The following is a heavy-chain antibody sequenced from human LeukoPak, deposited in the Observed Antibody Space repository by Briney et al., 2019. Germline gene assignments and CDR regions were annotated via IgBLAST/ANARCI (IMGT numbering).Heavy chain of an antibody. Sequence: GGSLRLSCAASGFTFSSYGMHWVRQAPGKGLDWVAVIWYNGSKRDYADSVRGQFTISRDNSKNTLYLQMNSLRAEDTAVYYCAKDWAPHSGSHFGNWGQGTLVTVSS. D-gene: IGHD1-26*01. J-gene: IGHJ4*02. V-gene: IGHV3-33*06. CDR3: AKDWAPHSGSHFGN. CDR2: IWYNGSKR. CDR1: GFTFSSYG.